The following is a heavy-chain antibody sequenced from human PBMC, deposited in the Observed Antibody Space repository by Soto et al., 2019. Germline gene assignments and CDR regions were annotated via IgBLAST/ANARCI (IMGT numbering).Heavy chain of an antibody. CDR3: ARLGCNSTSCYTRWFDP. J-gene: IGHJ5*02. CDR2: IFHTGST. V-gene: IGHV4-30-2*01. D-gene: IGHD2-2*02. CDR1: GGSISSGGYS. Sequence: PSETLSLTCAVSGGSISSGGYSWSWIRQPPGKGLEWIGNIFHTGSTYYNPSLKSRVTMSVDRSKNEFSLKLSSVTAADTAVYYCARLGCNSTSCYTRWFDPWGQGILVTVSS.